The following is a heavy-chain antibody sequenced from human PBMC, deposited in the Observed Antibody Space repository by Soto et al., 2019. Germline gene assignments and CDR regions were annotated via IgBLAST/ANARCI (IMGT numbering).Heavy chain of an antibody. Sequence: PGGSLRLSCAASGFTFSRYAMIWVRQAPGKGLDWVSTISGSGAGIFYADSVKGRFIISRDNSNNTLYLHMNSLRDEDTALYYCPKDPRVRLGGISPEYDYSLDAWGQDTTVTVFS. J-gene: IGHJ6*02. CDR1: GFTFSRYA. D-gene: IGHD3-16*01. V-gene: IGHV3-23*01. CDR2: ISGSGAGI. CDR3: PKDPRVRLGGISPEYDYSLDA.